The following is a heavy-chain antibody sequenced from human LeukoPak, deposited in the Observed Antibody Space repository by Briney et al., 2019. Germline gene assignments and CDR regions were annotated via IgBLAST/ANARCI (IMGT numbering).Heavy chain of an antibody. J-gene: IGHJ4*02. CDR3: AKDTDDGYFDY. CDR1: GFTFSSYG. V-gene: IGHV3-30*18. Sequence: QPGGSLRLSCAASGFTFSSYGMHWVRQAPGKGLEWVAVISYDGSNKYYADSVKGRFTISRDNSKNTLYLQMNSLRAEDTAAYYCAKDTDDGYFDYWGQGTLVTVSS. D-gene: IGHD3-3*01. CDR2: ISYDGSNK.